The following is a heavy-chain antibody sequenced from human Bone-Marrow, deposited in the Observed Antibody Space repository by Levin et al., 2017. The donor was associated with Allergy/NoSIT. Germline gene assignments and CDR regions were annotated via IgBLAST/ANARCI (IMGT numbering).Heavy chain of an antibody. CDR3: ARHKIGGGSCYYYYYYYMDV. CDR2: IYYSGST. D-gene: IGHD2-15*01. V-gene: IGHV4-39*01. CDR1: GGSISSSSYY. J-gene: IGHJ6*03. Sequence: PGGSLRLSCTVSGGSISSSSYYWGWIRQPPGKGLEWIGSIYYSGSTYYNPSLKSRVTISVDTSKNQFSLKLSSVTAADTAVYYCARHKIGGGSCYYYYYYYMDVWGKGTTVTVSS.